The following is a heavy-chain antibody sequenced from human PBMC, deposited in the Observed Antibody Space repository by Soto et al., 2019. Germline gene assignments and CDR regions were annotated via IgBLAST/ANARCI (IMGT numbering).Heavy chain of an antibody. CDR1: VGSTSRDY. V-gene: IGHV4-59*01. CDR3: ARGRHCTSTSCFGFPNIRFDP. J-gene: IGHJ5*02. Sequence: SETLSLTCTFSVGSTSRDYWGWIRQPPGKGLEWIAHVYNSGSTSYNPSLRSRVTISLDTAREQLSLRLTSVTAADTAMYYCARGRHCTSTSCFGFPNIRFDPWGQGTLVTVSS. D-gene: IGHD2-2*01. CDR2: VYNSGST.